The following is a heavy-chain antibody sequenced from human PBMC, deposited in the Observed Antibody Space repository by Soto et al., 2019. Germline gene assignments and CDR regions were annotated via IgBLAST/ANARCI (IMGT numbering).Heavy chain of an antibody. J-gene: IGHJ6*02. Sequence: PSETLSLTCTVSGGSISSYYWSWIRQPPGKGLEWIGYIYYSGSTNYNPSLKSRVTISVDTSKNQFSLKLSSVTAADTAVYYCGRAPYSSRGDSGASYLYDMDDGCPETT. CDR2: IYYSGST. CDR3: GRAPYSSRGDSGASYLYDMDD. V-gene: IGHV4-59*01. D-gene: IGHD6-13*01. CDR1: GGSISSYY.